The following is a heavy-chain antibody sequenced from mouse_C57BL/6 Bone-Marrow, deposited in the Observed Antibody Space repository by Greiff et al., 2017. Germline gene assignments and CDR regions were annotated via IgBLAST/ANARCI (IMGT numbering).Heavy chain of an antibody. J-gene: IGHJ2*01. CDR1: GFTFSSYA. CDR2: ISDGGSYT. Sequence: EVKLMESGGGLVKPGGSLKLSCAASGFTFSSYAMSWVRQTPEKRLEWVATISDGGSYTYYPDTVKGRFTISRDNAKNNLYLQMSHLKSEDTAMYYCARIYYYGLFDDWGQGTTLTVSS. V-gene: IGHV5-4*03. CDR3: ARIYYYGLFDD. D-gene: IGHD1-1*01.